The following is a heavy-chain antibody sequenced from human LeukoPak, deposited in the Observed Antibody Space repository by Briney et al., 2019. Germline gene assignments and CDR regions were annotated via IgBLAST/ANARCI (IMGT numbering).Heavy chain of an antibody. CDR3: ARDSGAVAGPDAFDI. V-gene: IGHV3-21*01. CDR2: ISSSSSYI. J-gene: IGHJ3*02. Sequence: GGSLRLSCAASGFTFSSYSMNWVRQAPGKGLEWVSSISSSSSYIYYADSVKGRFTISRDNAKNSLHLQMNSLRAEDTAVYYCARDSGAVAGPDAFDIWAKGQWSPSLQ. D-gene: IGHD6-19*01. CDR1: GFTFSSYS.